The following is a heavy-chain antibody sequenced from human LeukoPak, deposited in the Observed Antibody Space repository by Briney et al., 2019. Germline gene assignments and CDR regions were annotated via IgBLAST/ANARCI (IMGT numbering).Heavy chain of an antibody. CDR2: IYTSGST. CDR3: ARITYYYGSGSHYYMDV. V-gene: IGHV4-4*07. Sequence: SETLSLTCTVSGGSISSYYWSWIRQPPGKGLEWIGRIYTSGSTNYNPSLKSRVTMSVDTSKNQFSLKLSSVTAADTAVYYCARITYYYGSGSHYYMDVWGKGTTVTISS. J-gene: IGHJ6*03. CDR1: GGSISSYY. D-gene: IGHD3-10*01.